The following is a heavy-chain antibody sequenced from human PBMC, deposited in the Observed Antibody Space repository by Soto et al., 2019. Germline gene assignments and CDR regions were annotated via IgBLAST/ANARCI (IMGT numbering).Heavy chain of an antibody. J-gene: IGHJ4*02. CDR3: ARGDFWTGFLGLGK. Sequence: QVQLQESGPGLVKPSETLSLTCTVSGGSVTSDNYYWTWIRQPPGKGLEWIGYIFSGGSTNYNPSLTGRVTISMDTSQNQFSLRLSLVNAADTAVYFCARGDFWTGFLGLGKWGQGALVTVSS. CDR2: IFSGGST. D-gene: IGHD3-3*01. CDR1: GGSVTSDNYY. V-gene: IGHV4-61*01.